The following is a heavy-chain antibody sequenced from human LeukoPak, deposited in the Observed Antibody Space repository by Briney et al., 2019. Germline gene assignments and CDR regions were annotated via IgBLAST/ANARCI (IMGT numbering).Heavy chain of an antibody. CDR3: ATVIQVGATYVFYFDY. CDR2: FDPEDGET. CDR1: GYTLTELS. Sequence: ASVKVSCKVSGYTLTELSMHWVRQAPGKGLEWMGGFDPEDGETINAQKFQGRVTMTEDTSTDTAYMELSSLRPEDTAVYYCATVIQVGATYVFYFDYWGQGTLVTVSS. J-gene: IGHJ4*02. D-gene: IGHD1-26*01. V-gene: IGHV1-24*01.